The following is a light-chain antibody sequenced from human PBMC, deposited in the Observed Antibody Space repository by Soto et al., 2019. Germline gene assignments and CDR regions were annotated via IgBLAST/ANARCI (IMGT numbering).Light chain of an antibody. CDR3: QQRSNWPPGMYT. V-gene: IGKV3-11*01. CDR1: QSVSSY. CDR2: DAS. J-gene: IGKJ2*01. Sequence: EIVLTQSPATLSLSPGERATLSCRASQSVSSYLAWYQQKPGQAPRLLIYDASNRATGIPARFSGSGSGTDFTLTISSLEAEDFAVYYCQQRSNWPPGMYTFGQGTKLEIK.